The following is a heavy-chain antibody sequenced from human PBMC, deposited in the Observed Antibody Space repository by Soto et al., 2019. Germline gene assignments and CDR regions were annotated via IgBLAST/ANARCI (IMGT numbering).Heavy chain of an antibody. V-gene: IGHV3-30-3*01. CDR1: GFTFSSYA. J-gene: IGHJ5*02. Sequence: GGSLRLSCAASGFTFSSYAMHWVRQAPGKGLEWVAVISHDGSNKYYADSVKGRFTISRDNSKNTLYLQMNSLRAEDTAVYYCARADIGDPEGSWFDPWGQGTLVTVSS. D-gene: IGHD2-15*01. CDR3: ARADIGDPEGSWFDP. CDR2: ISHDGSNK.